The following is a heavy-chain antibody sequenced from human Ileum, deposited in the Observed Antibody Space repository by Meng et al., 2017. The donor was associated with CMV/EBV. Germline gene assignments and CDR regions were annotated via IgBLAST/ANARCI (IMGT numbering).Heavy chain of an antibody. V-gene: IGHV6-1*01. Sequence: QVHLHSSGPGLVKTSQTLLLTCAISGDSVSSTTVTWNWIRQSPSRGLEWLGRTYYRSKWFNDYALSVRGRITINPDISKNQLSLQLNSVTPEDTAVYYCVRLTGNSWLDYWGRGTLVTVSS. J-gene: IGHJ4*02. D-gene: IGHD6-13*01. CDR2: TYYRSKWFN. CDR3: VRLTGNSWLDY. CDR1: GDSVSSTTVT.